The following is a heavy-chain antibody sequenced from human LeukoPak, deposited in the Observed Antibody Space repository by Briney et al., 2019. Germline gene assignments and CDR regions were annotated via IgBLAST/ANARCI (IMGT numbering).Heavy chain of an antibody. J-gene: IGHJ5*02. CDR1: GYTFTSYG. V-gene: IGHV1-18*01. D-gene: IGHD6-13*01. Sequence: ASVKVSCKASGYTFTSYGISWVRQAPGQGLEWMGWISAYNGNTNYAQKLQGRVTMTTDTSTSTAYMELRSLRSDDTAVYYCARSAAAAGTGWFDPWGQGTLVTVSS. CDR3: ARSAAAAGTGWFDP. CDR2: ISAYNGNT.